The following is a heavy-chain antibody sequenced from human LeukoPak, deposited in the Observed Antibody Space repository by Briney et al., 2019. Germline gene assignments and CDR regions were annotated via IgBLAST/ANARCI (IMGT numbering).Heavy chain of an antibody. D-gene: IGHD6-19*01. J-gene: IGHJ5*02. V-gene: IGHV6-1*01. CDR3: ARDLGPIAVAGTPNWFDP. Sequence: SQTLSLTCAISGDSVSSNSAAWNWIRQSPSRGLEWLGRTYYRSKWYNDYAVSVKSRITINPDTSKNQFSLQLNSVTPEDTAVYYCARDLGPIAVAGTPNWFDPWGQGTLVTVSS. CDR1: GDSVSSNSAA. CDR2: TYYRSKWYN.